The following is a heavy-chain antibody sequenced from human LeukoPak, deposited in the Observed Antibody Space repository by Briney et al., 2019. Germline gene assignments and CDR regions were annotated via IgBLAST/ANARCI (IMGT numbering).Heavy chain of an antibody. V-gene: IGHV4-30-2*01. J-gene: IGHJ4*02. Sequence: KSSETLSLACTVSGGSISSGGYYWSWIRQPPGKGLEWIGYIYHSGSTYYNPSLKSRVTISVDRSKNQFSLKLSSVTAADTAVYYCARDRVATGEFDYWGQGTLVTVSS. CDR3: ARDRVATGEFDY. CDR1: GGSISSGGYY. CDR2: IYHSGST. D-gene: IGHD5-12*01.